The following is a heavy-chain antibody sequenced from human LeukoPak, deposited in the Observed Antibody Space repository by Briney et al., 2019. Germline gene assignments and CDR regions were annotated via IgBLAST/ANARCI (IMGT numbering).Heavy chain of an antibody. CDR3: ARAETMIVVVSFDY. Sequence: SETLSLTCAVYGGSFSGYYWSWIRQPPGKGLEWIGEINHSGSTNYNPSLKSRVTVSVDTSKNDFSLKLSSVTAADTAVYYCARAETMIVVVSFDYWGQGTLVTVSS. CDR1: GGSFSGYY. J-gene: IGHJ4*02. D-gene: IGHD3-22*01. CDR2: INHSGST. V-gene: IGHV4-34*01.